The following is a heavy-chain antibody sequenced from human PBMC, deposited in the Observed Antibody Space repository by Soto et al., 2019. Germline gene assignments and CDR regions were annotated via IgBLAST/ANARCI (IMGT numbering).Heavy chain of an antibody. CDR2: LGLIPRHT. J-gene: IGHJ4*02. D-gene: IGHD3-16*02. CDR3: AAYADGPYRPPYDY. V-gene: IGHV3-23*01. CDR1: GSTFTSSV. Sequence: GSLRLSCAASGSTFTSSVMAWVRRPPGRGLEWISSLGLIPRHTFYADSVKGRFTISRDNSRTTLYLQMTGLTFDDTAVYYCAAYADGPYRPPYDYWGQGTQVTVSS.